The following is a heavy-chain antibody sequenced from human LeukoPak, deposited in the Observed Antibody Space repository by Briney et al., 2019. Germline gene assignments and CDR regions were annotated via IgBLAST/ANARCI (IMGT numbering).Heavy chain of an antibody. CDR3: VTIGGGAFNY. CDR2: FDPDDDVT. D-gene: IGHD2-21*01. Sequence: ASVKVSCKVSGYRVIELSIHWVRQSPGKGLGWMGGFDPDDDVTVYAQNFRGRVTMTEDASTDTTYMELSNLESDDTAVYYCVTIGGGAFNYWGQGTPVTISS. CDR1: GYRVIELS. V-gene: IGHV1-24*01. J-gene: IGHJ4*02.